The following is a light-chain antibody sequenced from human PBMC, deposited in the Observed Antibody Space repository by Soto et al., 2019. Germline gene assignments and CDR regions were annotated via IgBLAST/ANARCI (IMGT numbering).Light chain of an antibody. V-gene: IGKV3-20*01. CDR1: QSVSSSY. Sequence: EIVLTQSPGTLSLSPGERATLSCRASQSVSSSYLAWYQQKPGQAPRLLIYGASSRATGIPGMFSGSGSGTEFTLTISRLEPEDFAVYYCQQYGSSPWTFGQGTKVEIK. J-gene: IGKJ1*01. CDR3: QQYGSSPWT. CDR2: GAS.